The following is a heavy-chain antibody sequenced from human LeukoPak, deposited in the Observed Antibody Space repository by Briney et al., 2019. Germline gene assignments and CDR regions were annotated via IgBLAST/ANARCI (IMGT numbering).Heavy chain of an antibody. V-gene: IGHV3-7*01. Sequence: GGSLRLSCAASGFTFSSYWMSWVRQAPGKGLEWVANIKQDGSEKYYVDSVKGRFTISRDNAKNSLYLQMNSLRAEDTAVYYCARDFAGQSYSGYSRAYFDYWGQGTLVTVSS. J-gene: IGHJ4*02. D-gene: IGHD5-12*01. CDR1: GFTFSSYW. CDR3: ARDFAGQSYSGYSRAYFDY. CDR2: IKQDGSEK.